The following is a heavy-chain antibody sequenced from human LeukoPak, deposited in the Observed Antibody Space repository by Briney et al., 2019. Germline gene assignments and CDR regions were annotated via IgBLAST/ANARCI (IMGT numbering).Heavy chain of an antibody. J-gene: IGHJ4*02. CDR2: ISSSSSYI. CDR1: GFTFSSYA. Sequence: PGGSLRLSCAASGFTFSSYAMSWVRQAPGKGLEWVSSISSSSSYIYYADSVKGRFTISRDNAKNSLYLQMNSLRAEDTAVYYCARAGGSSWYYFDYWGQGTLVTVSS. V-gene: IGHV3-21*01. D-gene: IGHD6-13*01. CDR3: ARAGGSSWYYFDY.